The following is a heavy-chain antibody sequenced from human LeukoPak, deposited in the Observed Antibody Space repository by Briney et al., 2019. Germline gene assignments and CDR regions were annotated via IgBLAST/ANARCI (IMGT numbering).Heavy chain of an antibody. CDR1: GGSISSSSYY. CDR3: ARAFGIAARADDAFDI. CDR2: IYYSGST. Sequence: SETLSLTCTVSGGSISSSSYYWGWIRQPPGKGLEWIGSIYYSGSTYYNPSLKSRVTISVDTSKNQFSLKLSSVTAADTAVYYCARAFGIAARADDAFDIWGQGTMVTVSS. V-gene: IGHV4-39*07. J-gene: IGHJ3*02. D-gene: IGHD6-13*01.